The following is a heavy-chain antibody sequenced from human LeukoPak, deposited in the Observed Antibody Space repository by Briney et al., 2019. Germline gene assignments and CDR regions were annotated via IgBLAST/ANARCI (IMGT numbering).Heavy chain of an antibody. J-gene: IGHJ4*02. CDR3: ARAVINYGDYGY. D-gene: IGHD4-17*01. CDR2: INPNSGGT. CDR1: GYTFTGYY. Sequence: GASVKVSCKVSGYTFTGYYMHWVRQAPGQGLEWMGRINPNSGGTNYAQKFQGRVTMTRDTSISTAYMELSRLRSDDTAVYYCARAVINYGDYGYWGQGTLVTVSS. V-gene: IGHV1-2*06.